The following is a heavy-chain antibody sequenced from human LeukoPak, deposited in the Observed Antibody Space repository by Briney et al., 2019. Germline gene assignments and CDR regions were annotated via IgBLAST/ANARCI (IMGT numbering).Heavy chain of an antibody. CDR2: ICTSGST. J-gene: IGHJ4*02. D-gene: IGHD1-26*01. Sequence: SSEALSLTCTVSGCSISSYYWSWIRQPPGKGLEWVGRICTSGSTKYNPSLKSRVTMSVDTSKNQFSLKLSSVTAADTAVYYCARDSGYGIVDYWGQGTLVTVSS. CDR1: GCSISSYY. CDR3: ARDSGYGIVDY. V-gene: IGHV4-4*07.